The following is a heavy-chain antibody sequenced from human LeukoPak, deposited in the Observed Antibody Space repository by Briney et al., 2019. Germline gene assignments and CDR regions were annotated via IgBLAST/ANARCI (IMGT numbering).Heavy chain of an antibody. V-gene: IGHV4-59*01. CDR1: GASMSSYY. Sequence: SETLSLTCTVSGASMSSYYWSWIRQPPGKGLEWIGDIYNSEKTNHNPSLKSRVTISVDTSKNQFSLKLTSVTAADTAVYYCARWNSGRAVFDYWGQGTRVTVSS. J-gene: IGHJ4*02. CDR3: ARWNSGRAVFDY. D-gene: IGHD1/OR15-1a*01. CDR2: IYNSEKT.